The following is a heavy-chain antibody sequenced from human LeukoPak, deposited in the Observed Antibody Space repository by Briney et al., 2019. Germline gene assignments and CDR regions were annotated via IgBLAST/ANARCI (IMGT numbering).Heavy chain of an antibody. CDR1: GFTFSSYA. Sequence: GGSLRLSCAASGFTFSSYAMGWVRQAPGKGLEWVSTTSGSGGNTYYADSVKGRFTISRDNSKNTLYLQMNSLRAEDAAVYYCAKVSVVGATTGYFDSWGQGILVTVSS. D-gene: IGHD1-26*01. J-gene: IGHJ4*02. CDR2: TSGSGGNT. CDR3: AKVSVVGATTGYFDS. V-gene: IGHV3-23*01.